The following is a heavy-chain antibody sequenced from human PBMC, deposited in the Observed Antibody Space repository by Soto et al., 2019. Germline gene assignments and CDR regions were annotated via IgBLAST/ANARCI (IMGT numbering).Heavy chain of an antibody. CDR1: GGTLSSYA. CDR3: ARSQGSSTSLEIYYYYYYGMDV. CDR2: IIPISGTA. D-gene: IGHD2-2*01. V-gene: IGHV1-69*01. Sequence: QVQLVQSGAEVKKPGSSVKVSCKASGGTLSSYAISWVRQAPGQGLEWMGGIIPISGTANYAQKFQGRVTITADDSTSTAYMELSSLRSEDTAVYYCARSQGSSTSLEIYYYYYYGMDVWGQGTTVTVSS. J-gene: IGHJ6*02.